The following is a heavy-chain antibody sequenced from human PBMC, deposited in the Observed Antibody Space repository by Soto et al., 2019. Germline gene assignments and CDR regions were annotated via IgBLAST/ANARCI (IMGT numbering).Heavy chain of an antibody. CDR2: IIPIFGTA. J-gene: IGHJ4*02. CDR3: ARGLNDYVWGSYRYTGYFAY. V-gene: IGHV1-69*01. Sequence: QVQLVQSGAEVKKPGSSVKVSCKASGGTFSSYAISWVRQAPGQGLEWMGGIIPIFGTANYAQKFQGRVTISADESTSTAYMELSSLRSEDTAVYYCARGLNDYVWGSYRYTGYFAYWCQGPLVTVSS. D-gene: IGHD3-16*02. CDR1: GGTFSSYA.